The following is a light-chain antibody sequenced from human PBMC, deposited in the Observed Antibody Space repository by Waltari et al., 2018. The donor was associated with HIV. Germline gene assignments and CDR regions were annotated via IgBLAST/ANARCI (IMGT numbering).Light chain of an antibody. CDR3: SSYTSSPTLYV. J-gene: IGLJ1*01. Sequence: QSAMTQPASVSGSPGQSITISCTGTSSDIGGYNFVSWYQQHPDNAPKLMIFEVRNRPSGVSDRFSGSKSGNTATLTISGLQAEDEADYYCSSYTSSPTLYVFGTGTKVTVL. CDR2: EVR. CDR1: SSDIGGYNF. V-gene: IGLV2-14*01.